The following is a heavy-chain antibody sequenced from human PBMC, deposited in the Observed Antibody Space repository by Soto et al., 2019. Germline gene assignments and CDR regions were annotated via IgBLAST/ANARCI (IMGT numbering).Heavy chain of an antibody. CDR1: GFTFSSYG. V-gene: IGHV3-30*18. Sequence: GGSLRLSCAASGFTFSSYGMHWVRQAPGKGLEWVAVISYDGSNKYYADSVKGRFTISRDNSKNTLYLQTNSLRAEDTAVYYCAKHYFDYWGQGTLVTVSS. CDR3: AKHYFDY. CDR2: ISYDGSNK. J-gene: IGHJ4*02.